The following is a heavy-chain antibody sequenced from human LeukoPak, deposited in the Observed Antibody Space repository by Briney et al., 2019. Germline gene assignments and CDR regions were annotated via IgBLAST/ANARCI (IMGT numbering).Heavy chain of an antibody. CDR3: VRDRGDYSGSYYFDY. J-gene: IGHJ4*02. CDR2: ISSSSSYI. D-gene: IGHD1-26*01. CDR1: GFTFSSYS. Sequence: GGSLRLSCAASGFTFSSYSMNWVRQAPGKGLEWVSSISSSSSYIYYADSVKGRFTISRDNAKNSLYLQMNSLRAEDTAVYYCVRDRGDYSGSYYFDYWGQGTLVTVSS. V-gene: IGHV3-21*01.